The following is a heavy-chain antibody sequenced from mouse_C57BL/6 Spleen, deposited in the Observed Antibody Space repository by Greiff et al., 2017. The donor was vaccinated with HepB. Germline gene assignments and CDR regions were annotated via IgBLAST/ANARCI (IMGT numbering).Heavy chain of an antibody. CDR1: GFTFSSYA. J-gene: IGHJ1*03. Sequence: EVQLVESGGGLVKPGGSLKLSCAASGFTFSSYAMSWVRQTPEKRLEWVATISDGGSYTYYPDNVKGRFTISRDNAKNNLYLQMSHLKSEDTAMYYCARRDDYDWYFDVWGTGTTVTVSS. CDR2: ISDGGSYT. V-gene: IGHV5-4*01. D-gene: IGHD2-4*01. CDR3: ARRDDYDWYFDV.